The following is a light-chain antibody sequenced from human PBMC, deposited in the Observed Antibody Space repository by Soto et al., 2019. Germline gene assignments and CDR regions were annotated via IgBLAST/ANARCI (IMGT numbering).Light chain of an antibody. Sequence: QSVLTQPASVSGSPGQSITISCTGTSSDVGTYKLVSWYQHFPGKAPKLIIFEVTKRPSGVSNRFSGSKSGNTASLTISGLQADDEADYYCTSYTSNTTWVFGGGTKLTVL. CDR3: TSYTSNTTWV. J-gene: IGLJ3*02. CDR1: SSDVGTYKL. CDR2: EVT. V-gene: IGLV2-14*02.